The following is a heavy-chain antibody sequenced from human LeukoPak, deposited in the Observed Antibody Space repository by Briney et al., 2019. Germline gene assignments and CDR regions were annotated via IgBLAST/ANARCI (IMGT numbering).Heavy chain of an antibody. CDR1: GFTFSSYA. J-gene: IGHJ3*02. CDR3: ARQFDGSHPNAFDI. Sequence: GGSLRLSCAASGFTFSSYAMSWVRQAPGKGLEWVSSISSSSSYIYYADSVKGRFTISRDNAKNSLYLQMNSLRAEDTAVYYCARQFDGSHPNAFDIWGQGTMVTVSS. CDR2: ISSSSSYI. V-gene: IGHV3-21*01. D-gene: IGHD1-26*01.